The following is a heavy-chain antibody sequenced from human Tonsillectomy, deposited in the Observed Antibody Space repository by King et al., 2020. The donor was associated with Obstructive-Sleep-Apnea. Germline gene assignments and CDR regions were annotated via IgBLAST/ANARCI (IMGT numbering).Heavy chain of an antibody. CDR2: MNPNSGNT. D-gene: IGHD2-2*01. V-gene: IGHV1-8*01. CDR3: ARDSVPAANLYYYYGMDV. J-gene: IGHJ6*02. Sequence: VQLVQSGAEVKKPGASVKVSCKASGYTFTSYDINWVRQATGQGLEWMGWMNPNSGNTGYAQKFQGRVTMTRNTSISTAYMELSSLGSEDTAVYYCARDSVPAANLYYYYGMDVWGQGTTVTVSS. CDR1: GYTFTSYD.